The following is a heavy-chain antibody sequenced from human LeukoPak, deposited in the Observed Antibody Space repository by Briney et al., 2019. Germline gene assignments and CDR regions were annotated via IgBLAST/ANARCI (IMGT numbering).Heavy chain of an antibody. V-gene: IGHV4-59*01. Sequence: SETLSLTCTVSGGSISNYYWSWIRQPPGKGLEWIGYIHSIGSTNYSPSLKSRVTISVDTSKNQFSLKLTSVTAADTAIYYCARVGDAWEGYYFDYWGQGSLVTVSS. CDR1: GGSISNYY. CDR3: ARVGDAWEGYYFDY. CDR2: IHSIGST. D-gene: IGHD1-26*01. J-gene: IGHJ4*02.